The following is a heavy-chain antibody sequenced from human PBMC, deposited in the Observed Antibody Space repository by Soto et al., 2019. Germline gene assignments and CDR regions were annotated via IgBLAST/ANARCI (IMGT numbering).Heavy chain of an antibody. J-gene: IGHJ4*02. V-gene: IGHV3-30-3*01. CDR1: GFNFGHYA. D-gene: IGHD3-16*01. CDR2: LSFDRSNE. CDR3: ARVEYSFGTPFLDY. Sequence: QVQLAESGGGVVQPGRSLRLSCSASGFNFGHYAMHWVRQAPGKGLEWVAALSFDRSNEYYADSLRGRFTISRDNSKNTLYLQMNSLRAEDTAVYYCARVEYSFGTPFLDYWGQGTLVTVSS.